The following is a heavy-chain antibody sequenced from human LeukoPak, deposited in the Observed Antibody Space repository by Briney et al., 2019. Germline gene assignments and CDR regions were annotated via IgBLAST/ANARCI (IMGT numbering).Heavy chain of an antibody. Sequence: SESLSLTCTVSGGSISNYYWSWIRQPPGKGLEWIGYVYYTGSTSYNPSLKSRVTISGDTSKNQFSLKLSSVTAADTAVYYCTRRGGSSSSDWFDPWGQGTLVIVSS. CDR2: VYYTGST. CDR3: TRRGGSSSSDWFDP. J-gene: IGHJ5*02. D-gene: IGHD6-6*01. V-gene: IGHV4-59*08. CDR1: GGSISNYY.